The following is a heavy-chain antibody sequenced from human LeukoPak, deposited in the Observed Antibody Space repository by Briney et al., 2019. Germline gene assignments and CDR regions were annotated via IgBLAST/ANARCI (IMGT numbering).Heavy chain of an antibody. J-gene: IGHJ4*02. CDR2: INFDGSST. CDR1: GFTFSSHW. Sequence: EAGGSLRLSCAASGFTFSSHWMHWVRQAPGKGLVRVSRINFDGSSTSYADSVKGRFTISRDNAKNTLYLQMNSLRAEDTAVYYCTRVRYCDYWGQGTLVTVSS. CDR3: TRVRYCDY. D-gene: IGHD1-14*01. V-gene: IGHV3-74*01.